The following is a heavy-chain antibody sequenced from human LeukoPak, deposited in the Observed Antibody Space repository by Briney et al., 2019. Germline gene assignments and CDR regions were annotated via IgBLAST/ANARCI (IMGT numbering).Heavy chain of an antibody. CDR1: GFTFSSYS. J-gene: IGHJ3*02. CDR3: ARDRSRASLGDAFDI. V-gene: IGHV3-21*01. Sequence: GGSLRLSCAASGFTFSSYSMNWVRQAPGKGLEWVSSISSSSYIYYADSVKGRFTISRDNAKNSLYLQMNSLRAEDTAVYYCARDRSRASLGDAFDIWGQGTMVTVSS. CDR2: ISSSSYI. D-gene: IGHD3-16*01.